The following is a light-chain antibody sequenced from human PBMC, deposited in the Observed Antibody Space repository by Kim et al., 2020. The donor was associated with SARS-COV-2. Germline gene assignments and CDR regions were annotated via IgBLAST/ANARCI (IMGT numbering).Light chain of an antibody. V-gene: IGKV3-11*01. CDR1: QSVSRY. CDR2: DAS. CDR3: QQRSNWPLT. Sequence: LSPGESATLSCRASQSVSRYLAWYQQKPGQAPRLLIYDASNRATGIPARFSGSGSGTDFTLTISSLEPEDFAGYYCQQRSNWPLTFGGGTKVDIK. J-gene: IGKJ4*01.